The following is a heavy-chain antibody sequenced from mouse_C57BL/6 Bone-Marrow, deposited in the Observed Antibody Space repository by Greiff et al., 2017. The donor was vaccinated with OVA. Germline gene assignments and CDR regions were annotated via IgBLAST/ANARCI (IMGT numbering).Heavy chain of an antibody. J-gene: IGHJ2*01. CDR1: GYTFTSYW. CDR3: ARGWLLLFDY. V-gene: IGHV1-64*01. D-gene: IGHD2-3*01. CDR2: IHPNSGST. Sequence: QVQLQQPGAELVKPGASVKLSCKASGYTFTSYWMHWVKQRPGQGLEWIGMIHPNSGSTNYNEKFKNKATLTVDKSSSTAYMQLSSLTSEDAAVYYCARGWLLLFDYWGQGTTLTVSS.